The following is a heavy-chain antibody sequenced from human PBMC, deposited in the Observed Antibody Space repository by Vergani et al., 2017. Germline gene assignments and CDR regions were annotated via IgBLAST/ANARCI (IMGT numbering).Heavy chain of an antibody. CDR1: GGSISSGSYY. D-gene: IGHD2-2*01. V-gene: IGHV4-61*02. CDR2: TYTSGST. J-gene: IGHJ4*02. Sequence: QVQLQESGPGLVKPSQTLSLTCTVSGGSISSGSYYWSWIRQPAGKGLEWIGRTYTSGSTNCNPSLKSRVTISVDTSKNQFSLKLSSVTAADTAVYYCARDGKSRDCSSTSCYSWLRYWGQGTLVTVSS. CDR3: ARDGKSRDCSSTSCYSWLRY.